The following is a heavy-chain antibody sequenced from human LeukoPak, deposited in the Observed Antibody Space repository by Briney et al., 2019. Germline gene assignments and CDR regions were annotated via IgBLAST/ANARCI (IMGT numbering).Heavy chain of an antibody. V-gene: IGHV3-23*01. CDR2: ISGSGGST. D-gene: IGHD3-16*01. Sequence: GGSLRLSRAVSVFTFSSYAMSWVRQAPGKGLEWVSGISGSGGSTYYADSVKGRFTISRDTSKKTLYMQMNSLRAEDTAVYYCAKSFGDRGDYWGQGTLVTVSS. J-gene: IGHJ4*02. CDR1: VFTFSSYA. CDR3: AKSFGDRGDY.